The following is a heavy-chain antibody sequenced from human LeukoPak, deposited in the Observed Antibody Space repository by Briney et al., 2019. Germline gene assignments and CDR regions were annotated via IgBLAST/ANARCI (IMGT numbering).Heavy chain of an antibody. J-gene: IGHJ4*02. Sequence: SQTLTLTCTVSGGSISSGGYHWSWIRPRPGKDLVWIGYIYYSGSNYYNPSLNSRVTISVDTSKNQFSLKLSSVTAADAAVYYCARGPLWFGELPFDYWGQGTLVTVSS. CDR2: IYYSGSN. V-gene: IGHV4-31*03. CDR1: GGSISSGGYH. D-gene: IGHD3-10*01. CDR3: ARGPLWFGELPFDY.